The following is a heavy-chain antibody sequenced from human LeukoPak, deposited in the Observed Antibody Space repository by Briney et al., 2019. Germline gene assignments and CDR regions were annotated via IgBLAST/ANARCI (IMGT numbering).Heavy chain of an antibody. CDR3: TRDDNWNDAFDY. V-gene: IGHV3-49*04. D-gene: IGHD1-20*01. J-gene: IGHJ4*02. CDR1: GFTFNTYT. Sequence: GGSLRLSCAASGFTFNTYTMNWVRQAPGKGLEWVGFIRSKAYGGTTEYAASVKGRFTISRDDSKSIAYLQMNSLKTEDTAVYYCTRDDNWNDAFDYWGQGTLVTVSS. CDR2: IRSKAYGGTT.